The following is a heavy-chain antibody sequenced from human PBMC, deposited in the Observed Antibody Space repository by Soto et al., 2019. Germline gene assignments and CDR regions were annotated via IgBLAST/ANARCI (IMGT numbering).Heavy chain of an antibody. CDR2: IRETGNT. J-gene: IGHJ4*02. D-gene: IGHD1-26*01. Sequence: VQILQSGGGLEQPGGSLRLCCAASGFTFSNYAMSWIRQAPGKGLEWVSTIRETGNTYYADSVRGRFATSRDNSENTLYLQMSSLRAEDTAVYYCAKQQMGVIRALDYWGQGTLVTVSS. CDR1: GFTFSNYA. CDR3: AKQQMGVIRALDY. V-gene: IGHV3-23*01.